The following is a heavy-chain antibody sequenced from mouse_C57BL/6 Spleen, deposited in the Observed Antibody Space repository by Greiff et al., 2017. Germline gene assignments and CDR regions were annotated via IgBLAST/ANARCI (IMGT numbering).Heavy chain of an antibody. CDR2: VYPYNGGT. V-gene: IGHV1-36*01. CDR3: ARSLFITTVVAQGY. D-gene: IGHD1-1*01. CDR1: GFTFTDYY. Sequence: LKVSGPVLVKPGPSVKISCKASGFTFTDYYMHWVKQSHGKSLEWIGLVYPYNGGTSYNQKFKGKATLTVDTSSSTAYMELNSLTSEDSAVYYCARSLFITTVVAQGYWGQGTTLTVSS. J-gene: IGHJ2*01.